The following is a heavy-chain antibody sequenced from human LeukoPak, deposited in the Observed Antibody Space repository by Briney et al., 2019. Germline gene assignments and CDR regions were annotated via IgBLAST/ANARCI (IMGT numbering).Heavy chain of an antibody. CDR2: ISSKGDYT. J-gene: IGHJ4*02. D-gene: IGHD6-19*01. Sequence: GGSLRLSCSASGFTFSSYAMHWVRQAPGKGLEYVAAISSKGDYTHYANSVKGRFTISRDNSKNTLYLEMGSLRAEDMAVYYCARPSSSGWYAPFFWGQGTLVTVSS. V-gene: IGHV3-64*01. CDR3: ARPSSSGWYAPFF. CDR1: GFTFSSYA.